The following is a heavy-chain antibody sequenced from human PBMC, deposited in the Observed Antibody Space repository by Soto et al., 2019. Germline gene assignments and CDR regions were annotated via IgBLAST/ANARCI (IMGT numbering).Heavy chain of an antibody. CDR3: ARGVYDFWSGHPKGLDY. V-gene: IGHV3-73*02. CDR1: GFTFSGSV. J-gene: IGHJ4*02. Sequence: EVQLVESGGGLVQPGGSLKLSCAASGFTFSGSVMHWVRQASGKGLEWVGRIRNKANSYATAYAVSVKGRFTISRDDSRNTAYLQMNSLKTEDTAVYYCARGVYDFWSGHPKGLDYWGQGTVVTVSS. D-gene: IGHD3-3*01. CDR2: IRNKANSYAT.